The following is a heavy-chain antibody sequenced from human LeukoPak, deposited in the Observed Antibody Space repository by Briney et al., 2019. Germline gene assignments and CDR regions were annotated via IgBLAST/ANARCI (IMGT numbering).Heavy chain of an antibody. CDR1: GFTFSSYW. Sequence: GGSLRLSCAASGFTFSSYWMSWVRQAPGKGLEWVANIKQDGSEKYYVDSVKGRFTISRDNAKNSLYLQMNSLRAEDTAVYYCARASFIAAAYYFDYWGQETLVTVSS. J-gene: IGHJ4*02. CDR2: IKQDGSEK. V-gene: IGHV3-7*04. D-gene: IGHD6-13*01. CDR3: ARASFIAAAYYFDY.